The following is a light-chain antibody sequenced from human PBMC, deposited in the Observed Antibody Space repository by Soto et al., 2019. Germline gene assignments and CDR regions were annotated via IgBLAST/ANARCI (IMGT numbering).Light chain of an antibody. V-gene: IGKV3-15*01. CDR1: QTISSN. CDR3: QQYNNWPRAT. Sequence: ETVMTQSPATLSVSPGERATLPCRASQTISSNLAWYQQKPGQAPRLLMFRTSTRATGIPARFSGSGSGTEFNITISSLQSEDSAVYYCQQYNNWPRATFGGGTKVDIK. J-gene: IGKJ4*01. CDR2: RTS.